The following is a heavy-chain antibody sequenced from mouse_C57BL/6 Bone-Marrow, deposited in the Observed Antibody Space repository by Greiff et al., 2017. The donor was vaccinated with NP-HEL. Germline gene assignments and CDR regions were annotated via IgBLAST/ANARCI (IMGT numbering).Heavy chain of an antibody. CDR1: GYTFTDYY. Sequence: EVQLQQSGPELVKPGASVKISCKASGYTFTDYYMNWVKQSHGKSLEWIGDINPNNGGTSYNQKFKGKATLTVDKSSSTAYMELRSLTSEDSAVYYCARYGWGHYYAMDYWGQGTSVTVSS. D-gene: IGHD1-1*02. CDR3: ARYGWGHYYAMDY. J-gene: IGHJ4*01. CDR2: INPNNGGT. V-gene: IGHV1-26*01.